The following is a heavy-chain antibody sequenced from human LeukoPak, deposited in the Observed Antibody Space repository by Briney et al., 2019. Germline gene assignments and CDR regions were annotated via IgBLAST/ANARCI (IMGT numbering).Heavy chain of an antibody. CDR2: INTDGSST. CDR3: ARGEYYDLTPRFDP. V-gene: IGHV3-74*01. CDR1: GFTFSSYW. D-gene: IGHD3-3*01. J-gene: IGHJ5*02. Sequence: GGSLRLSCAASGFTFSSYWMHWVRQAPGKGLVWVSRINTDGSSTSYADSVKGRFTISRDNAKNTLYLQMNSLRAEDTAVYYCARGEYYDLTPRFDPWGQGTLVIVSS.